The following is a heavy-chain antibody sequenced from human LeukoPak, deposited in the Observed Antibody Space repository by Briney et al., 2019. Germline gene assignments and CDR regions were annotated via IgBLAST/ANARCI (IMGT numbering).Heavy chain of an antibody. CDR2: ISYDGNNK. J-gene: IGHJ4*02. Sequence: PGGSLRLSCAASGFTFSSYGIHWVRQAPGKGLEWVAVISYDGNNKYYADSVKGRFTISRDNSKNTLYLQMNTLRADDTAVYYCAKDHGSSDWYYFDYWGQGTLVTVSS. D-gene: IGHD6-13*01. CDR1: GFTFSSYG. CDR3: AKDHGSSDWYYFDY. V-gene: IGHV3-30*18.